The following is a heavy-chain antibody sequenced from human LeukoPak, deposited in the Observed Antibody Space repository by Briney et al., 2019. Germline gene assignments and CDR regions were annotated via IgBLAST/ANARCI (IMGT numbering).Heavy chain of an antibody. CDR2: INHSGST. V-gene: IGHV4-39*07. CDR3: AGRRLLWFGELFFDY. CDR1: GGSISSSSYY. J-gene: IGHJ4*02. Sequence: SETLSLTCTVSGGSISSSSYYWGWIRQPPGKGLEWIGEINHSGSTNYNPSLKSRVTISVDTSKNQFSLKLSSVTAADTAVYYCAGRRLLWFGELFFDYWGQGTLVTVSS. D-gene: IGHD3-10*01.